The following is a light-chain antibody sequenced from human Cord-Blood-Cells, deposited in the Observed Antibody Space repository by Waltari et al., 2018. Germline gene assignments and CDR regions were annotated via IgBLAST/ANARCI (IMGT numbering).Light chain of an antibody. CDR1: QSISSS. CDR3: RQSYSTPIYT. CDR2: AAS. J-gene: IGKJ2*01. Sequence: DITLTPSPSSLSASVGARVTITCRPSQSISSSLNWYQQNPAKAPKLLIYAASSLQSRVPSRCSGSGSGTDFTLIIISLQPEEFATYYCRQSYSTPIYTFGQGTKLEIK. V-gene: IGKV1-39*01.